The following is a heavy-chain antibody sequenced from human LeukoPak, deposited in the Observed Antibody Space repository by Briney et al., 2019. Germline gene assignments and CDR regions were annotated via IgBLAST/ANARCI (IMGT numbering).Heavy chain of an antibody. CDR2: ITGRGGYT. J-gene: IGHJ4*02. CDR1: GFAFSTYT. CDR3: ATFGCNGDCDY. V-gene: IGHV3-23*01. D-gene: IGHD3-10*01. Sequence: PGGSLRLSCAASGFAFSTYTMSWVRQAPGKGLEWVSAITGRGGYTYYADSVKGRFTISRDNSKNTMFLQTNSLRAEDTAVYYCATFGCNGDCDYWGQGTLVTVSS.